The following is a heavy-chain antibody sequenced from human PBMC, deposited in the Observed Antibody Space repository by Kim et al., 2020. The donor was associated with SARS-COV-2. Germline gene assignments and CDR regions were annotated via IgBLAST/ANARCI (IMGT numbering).Heavy chain of an antibody. V-gene: IGHV3-15*01. CDR1: GFTFSNAY. J-gene: IGHJ4*02. CDR3: STLYGSRWIVY. CDR2: KSDGGTI. Sequence: GGSLRLSCVASGFTFSNAYMSWVRQAPGKGLEWVGHKSDGGTIDYAAPVRGRFTISRDDSKNTLYLEMNNLKTEDSAVYYCSTLYGSRWIVYWGQGTRVT. D-gene: IGHD2-15*01.